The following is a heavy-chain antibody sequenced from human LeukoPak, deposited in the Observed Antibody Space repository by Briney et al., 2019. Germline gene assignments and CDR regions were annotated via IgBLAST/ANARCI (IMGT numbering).Heavy chain of an antibody. Sequence: SETLSLTCAVYGVSFSGYSWTWIRQPPGKGLEWIGEISPSGATNYSPSLKSQVTISIDTPKNQFFLNLSSVTAADTAIYYCARAIPGTGYWGQGTLVTVSS. CDR2: ISPSGAT. D-gene: IGHD6-13*01. CDR3: ARAIPGTGY. CDR1: GVSFSGYS. V-gene: IGHV4-34*01. J-gene: IGHJ4*02.